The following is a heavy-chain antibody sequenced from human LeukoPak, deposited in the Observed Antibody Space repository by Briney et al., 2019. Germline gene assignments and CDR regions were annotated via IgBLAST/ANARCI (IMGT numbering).Heavy chain of an antibody. Sequence: SQTLSLTCTVSGGSISSGSYYWSWLRQPAGKGLEWIWRIYTSGSTNYNPSRKSRVTISVDTSKNQFSLKLSAVTAADTAVYYCARAPRWYYFDYWGQGTLVTVSS. J-gene: IGHJ4*02. CDR1: GGSISSGSYY. CDR2: IYTSGST. V-gene: IGHV4-61*02. D-gene: IGHD2-15*01. CDR3: ARAPRWYYFDY.